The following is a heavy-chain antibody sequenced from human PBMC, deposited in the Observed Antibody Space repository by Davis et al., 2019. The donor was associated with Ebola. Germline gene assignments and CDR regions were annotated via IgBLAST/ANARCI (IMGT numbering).Heavy chain of an antibody. V-gene: IGHV5-51*01. J-gene: IGHJ3*02. Sequence: GESLKISCKDSGNSFSSHWIGWVRQMPGKGLEWMGIIYPGDSDTRYSPFFQGHVTISVDKSLSIAYLQWSSLKASDTAMYYCASLRRTITGMDDAFDIWGQGTMVTVSS. CDR1: GNSFSSHW. CDR3: ASLRRTITGMDDAFDI. CDR2: IYPGDSDT. D-gene: IGHD1-20*01.